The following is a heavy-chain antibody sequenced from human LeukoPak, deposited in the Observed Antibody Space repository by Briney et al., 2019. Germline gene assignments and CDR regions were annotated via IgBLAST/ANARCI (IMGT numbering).Heavy chain of an antibody. J-gene: IGHJ2*01. CDR3: ARAEVTAGTKYFDL. CDR1: GGPISSGDYF. Sequence: PSQTLSLTCNVSGGPISSGDYFWSWIRQPPAKVLERIGYIYYSGSVYYSPSLKSRFTISVDTSENQFSLKLSSVTATDTAVYYCARAEVTAGTKYFDLWGRGTLVTVSS. V-gene: IGHV4-30-4*01. D-gene: IGHD6-19*01. CDR2: IYYSGSV.